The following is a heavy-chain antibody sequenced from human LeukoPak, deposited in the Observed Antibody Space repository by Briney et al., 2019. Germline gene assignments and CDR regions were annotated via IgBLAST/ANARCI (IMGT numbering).Heavy chain of an antibody. Sequence: SVKVSRKASGGTFSSYAISWVRQAPGQGLEWMGGIIPIFGTANYAQKFQGRVTITADESTSTAYMELSSLRSEDTAVYYCARSILSTVSPDYWGQGTLVTVSS. V-gene: IGHV1-69*13. CDR2: IIPIFGTA. CDR3: ARSILSTVSPDY. J-gene: IGHJ4*02. CDR1: GGTFSSYA. D-gene: IGHD4-17*01.